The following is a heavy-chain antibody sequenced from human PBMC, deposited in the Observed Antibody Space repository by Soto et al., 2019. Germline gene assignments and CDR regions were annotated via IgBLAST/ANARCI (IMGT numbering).Heavy chain of an antibody. CDR3: ARLFRDYGDYDRSHYYYYMDV. V-gene: IGHV4-59*08. Sequence: SETLSLTCTVSGGSISSYYWSWIRQPPGKGLEWIGYIYYSGSTNYNPSLKSRVTISVDTSKNQFSLKLSSVTAADTSVYYCARLFRDYGDYDRSHYYYYMDVWGKGTTVTVSS. CDR2: IYYSGST. D-gene: IGHD4-17*01. CDR1: GGSISSYY. J-gene: IGHJ6*03.